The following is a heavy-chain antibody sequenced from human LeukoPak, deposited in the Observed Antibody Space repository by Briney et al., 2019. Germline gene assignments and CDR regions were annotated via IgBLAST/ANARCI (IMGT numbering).Heavy chain of an antibody. Sequence: GGSLRLSCAASGFTFSSYAMHWVRQAPGKGLEWVAVIWYDGSNKYYADSVKGRFTISRDNSKNTLYLQMNSLRAEDTAVYYCARGALSGNYFDYWGQGTLVTVSS. CDR3: ARGALSGNYFDY. J-gene: IGHJ4*02. CDR1: GFTFSSYA. CDR2: IWYDGSNK. V-gene: IGHV3-33*08. D-gene: IGHD3-10*01.